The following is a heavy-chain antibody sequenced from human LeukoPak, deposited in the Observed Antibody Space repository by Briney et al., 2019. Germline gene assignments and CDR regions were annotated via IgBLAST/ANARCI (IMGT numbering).Heavy chain of an antibody. V-gene: IGHV4-38-2*02. J-gene: IGHJ4*02. CDR2: IYHSGST. CDR3: AMSITMIIVIIKRPPTIDY. D-gene: IGHD3-22*01. CDR1: GSSISSGYY. Sequence: PSETLSLTCTVSGSSISSGYYWGWIRQPPGKGLEWIGSIYHSGSTYYNPSLKSRVTISVDASKNQFSLKLSSVTAADTAVYYCAMSITMIIVIIKRPPTIDYWGQGTLVTVSS.